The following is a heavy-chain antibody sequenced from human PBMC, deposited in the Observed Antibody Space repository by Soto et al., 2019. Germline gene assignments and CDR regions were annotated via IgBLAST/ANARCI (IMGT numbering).Heavy chain of an antibody. Sequence: PSETLSLTCTVSGGSVSSGSYYWSWIRQPAGKGLEWIGRIYTSGSTNYNPSLKSRVTMSVDTSKNQFSLKLSSVTAADTAVYYCAGGTFWSGYPYYYYGMDVWGQGTTVTVSS. CDR2: IYTSGST. D-gene: IGHD3-3*01. CDR3: AGGTFWSGYPYYYYGMDV. CDR1: GGSVSSGSYY. J-gene: IGHJ6*02. V-gene: IGHV4-61*02.